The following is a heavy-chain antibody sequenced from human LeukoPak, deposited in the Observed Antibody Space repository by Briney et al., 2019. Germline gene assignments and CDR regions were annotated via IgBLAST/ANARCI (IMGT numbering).Heavy chain of an antibody. CDR2: MSGGGGST. Sequence: GGSLRLSCAASGFTFSSYAMSWVRLAPGKGLEWVSAMSGGGGSTNYADAVKGRFTISRDNSKNTLYLRMNSLRAEDTAVYYCAKLVGNSDFDFWGQGTLVTISS. CDR1: GFTFSSYA. V-gene: IGHV3-23*01. D-gene: IGHD4-23*01. CDR3: AKLVGNSDFDF. J-gene: IGHJ4*02.